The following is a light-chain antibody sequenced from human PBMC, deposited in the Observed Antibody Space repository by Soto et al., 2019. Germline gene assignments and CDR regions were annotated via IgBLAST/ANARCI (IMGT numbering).Light chain of an antibody. CDR2: GNS. CDR1: SSNIGAGYD. J-gene: IGLJ3*02. Sequence: QLVLTPRPSVSGAPGQRVTISCTGSSSNIGAGYDVHGYQQLPGTAPKLLIYGNSNRPSGVPDRFSGSKSGTSASLAITGLQAEDEADYYCQSSDSSLSALFGGGTELTVL. CDR3: QSSDSSLSAL. V-gene: IGLV1-40*01.